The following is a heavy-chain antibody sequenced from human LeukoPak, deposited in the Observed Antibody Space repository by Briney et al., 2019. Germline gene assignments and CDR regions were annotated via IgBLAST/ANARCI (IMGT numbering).Heavy chain of an antibody. CDR1: GGSFSGYY. Sequence: SETLSLTCAVYGGSFSGYYWSWIRQPPGKGLEWIGEINHSGSTYYNPSLKSRVTISVDTSKNQFSLKLSSVTAADTAVYYCARFPMITFGGVIAYFDYWGQGTLVTVSS. V-gene: IGHV4-34*01. CDR3: ARFPMITFGGVIAYFDY. D-gene: IGHD3-16*02. J-gene: IGHJ4*02. CDR2: INHSGST.